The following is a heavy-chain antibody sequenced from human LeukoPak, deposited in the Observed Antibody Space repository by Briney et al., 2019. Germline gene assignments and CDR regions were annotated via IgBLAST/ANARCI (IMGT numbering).Heavy chain of an antibody. CDR1: GGTFSSYA. CDR2: IIPIFGTA. V-gene: IGHV1-69*01. CDR3: ARAGDILTGPSDY. Sequence: ASVKVSCKASGGTFSSYAISWVRQAPGQGLEWMGGIIPIFGTANYAQKFQGRVTITADESTSTAYMELSSLRSEDTAVYYCARAGDILTGPSDYWGQGTLVTVSS. D-gene: IGHD3-9*01. J-gene: IGHJ4*02.